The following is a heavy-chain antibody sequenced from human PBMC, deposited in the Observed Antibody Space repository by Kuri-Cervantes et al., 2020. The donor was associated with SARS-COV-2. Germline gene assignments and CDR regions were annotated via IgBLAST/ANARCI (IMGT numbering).Heavy chain of an antibody. CDR2: ISSISSYI. V-gene: IGHV3-21*04. CDR3: ASAQN. CDR1: GVTFSSYS. J-gene: IGHJ4*02. Sequence: GGSLRLSCAASGVTFSSYSMNWVRQAPGKGLEWVSSISSISSYIYYADSVKGRFTISRDNSKNTLYLQMNSLRAEDTAVYYCASAQNWGQGTLVTVSS.